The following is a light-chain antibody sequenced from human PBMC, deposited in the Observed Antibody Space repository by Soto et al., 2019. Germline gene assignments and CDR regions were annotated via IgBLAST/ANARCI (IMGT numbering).Light chain of an antibody. CDR3: QQYGSAPIT. Sequence: EIVLTQSPGTLSLSPGERATLSCRASQSVSSSYLAWYQQRPGQAPRLLIHGASIRATGIPDRFSGSGSGTDFTLTISRLEPEDCAVYYCQQYGSAPITFGQGTRLEIK. V-gene: IGKV3-20*01. CDR2: GAS. J-gene: IGKJ5*01. CDR1: QSVSSSY.